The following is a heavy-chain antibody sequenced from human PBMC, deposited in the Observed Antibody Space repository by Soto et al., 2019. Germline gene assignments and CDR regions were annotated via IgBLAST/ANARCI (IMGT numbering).Heavy chain of an antibody. J-gene: IGHJ4*02. V-gene: IGHV3-30*04. D-gene: IGHD6-13*01. Sequence: GGSLRLSCAASGFTFSSYAMHWVRQAPGKGLEWVAVISYDGSNKYYADSVKGRFTISRDNSKNTLYLQMNSLRAEDTAVYYCASGSSWYDLSLFDYWGQGTLVTVSS. CDR3: ASGSSWYDLSLFDY. CDR2: ISYDGSNK. CDR1: GFTFSSYA.